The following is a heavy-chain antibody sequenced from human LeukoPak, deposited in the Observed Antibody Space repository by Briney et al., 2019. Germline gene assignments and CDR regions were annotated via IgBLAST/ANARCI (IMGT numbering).Heavy chain of an antibody. CDR1: EYTFTNFD. D-gene: IGHD3-16*01. V-gene: IGHV1-8*01. Sequence: ASVQVSCKTSEYTFTNFDINWVRQATGQGLEWMGWINPNSGNTGYTQKFQGRVTMTRNTSLSTAYMELTSLKSEDTAVYYCARSLGTYWGKDFLNWFDPWGQGTLVTVSS. J-gene: IGHJ5*02. CDR2: INPNSGNT. CDR3: ARSLGTYWGKDFLNWFDP.